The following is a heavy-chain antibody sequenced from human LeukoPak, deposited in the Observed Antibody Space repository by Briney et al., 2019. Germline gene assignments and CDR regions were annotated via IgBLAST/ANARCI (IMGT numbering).Heavy chain of an antibody. Sequence: PSETLSLTCTISGYSISSGYYWGWIRQPPGKGLEWIGSIYHSGSTYYNPSLKSRVTISVDTSKNQFSLKLSSVTAADTAVYYCASRPPYGMDVWGQGTTVTVSS. CDR1: GYSISSGYY. J-gene: IGHJ6*02. CDR2: IYHSGST. CDR3: ASRPPYGMDV. V-gene: IGHV4-38-2*02.